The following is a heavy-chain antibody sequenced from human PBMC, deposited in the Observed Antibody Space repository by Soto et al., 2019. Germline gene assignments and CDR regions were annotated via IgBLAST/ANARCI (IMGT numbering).Heavy chain of an antibody. CDR1: GFSFSAYW. V-gene: IGHV3-7*05. CDR3: ARSYSDSSGSHFVF. J-gene: IGHJ4*02. D-gene: IGHD3-22*01. Sequence: EVQLVESGGGLVQPGGSLRLSCAASGFSFSAYWMNWVRQAPGKGLEWVANIKQDGSEKHYVDSVKGRFTISRDNARTSLYLQTNSLGAEDTALYDCARSYSDSSGSHFVFLGQGTLVTVSS. CDR2: IKQDGSEK.